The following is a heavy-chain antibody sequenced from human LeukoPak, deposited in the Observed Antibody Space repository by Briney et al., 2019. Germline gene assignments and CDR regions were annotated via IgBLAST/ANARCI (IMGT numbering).Heavy chain of an antibody. J-gene: IGHJ4*02. Sequence: SETLSLTCTVSGGSISSYYWSWIRQPPGKGLEWSGYIYYSGSTNYNPSLKSRVTISVDTSKNQFSLKLSSVTAADTAVYYCARGGQYLPTSFDYWGQGTLVTVSS. CDR2: IYYSGST. CDR3: ARGGQYLPTSFDY. CDR1: GGSISSYY. V-gene: IGHV4-59*01. D-gene: IGHD2-2*01.